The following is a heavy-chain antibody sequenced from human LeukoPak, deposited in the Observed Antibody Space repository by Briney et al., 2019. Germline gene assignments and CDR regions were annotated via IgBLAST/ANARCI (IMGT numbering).Heavy chain of an antibody. CDR2: IYYTGST. V-gene: IGHV4-59*01. Sequence: SESLSLTCTVSGGSISPYYWTWIRQPPGKGLEWIGFIYYTGSTNYNPSLKSRVTISADTSKNQFSLRLTSVTAADTAVYYCARAGSSWSTGYYFDYRGQGTLVTVSS. CDR1: GGSISPYY. J-gene: IGHJ4*02. CDR3: ARAGSSWSTGYYFDY. D-gene: IGHD6-13*01.